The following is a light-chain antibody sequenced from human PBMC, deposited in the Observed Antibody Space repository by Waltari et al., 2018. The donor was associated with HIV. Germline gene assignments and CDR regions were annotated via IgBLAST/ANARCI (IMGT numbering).Light chain of an antibody. CDR2: ATN. Sequence: QSVLTQPPSVSGAPGQRVTISCTGTASNIGAGYDVHWYQQLPTTAPNLRIYATNSRPSGVPGRFAGSRSGASASLAITGLEAGDESDYYCQSYDTDLKGWVFGGGTKVTVL. V-gene: IGLV1-40*01. CDR1: ASNIGAGYD. J-gene: IGLJ3*02. CDR3: QSYDTDLKGWV.